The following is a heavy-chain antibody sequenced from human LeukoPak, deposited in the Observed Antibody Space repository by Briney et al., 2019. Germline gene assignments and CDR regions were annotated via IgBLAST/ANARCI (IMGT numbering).Heavy chain of an antibody. CDR3: ATHYYDSSGYYSPDY. CDR1: GGSFSGYH. D-gene: IGHD3-22*01. J-gene: IGHJ4*02. V-gene: IGHV4-34*01. CDR2: INHSGST. Sequence: SETLSLTCGVYGGSFSGYHWNWIRQPPGEGLEWIGEINHSGSTNYNPSLKSRVTISVDTSKKQFSLRLSSVTAADTAVYYCATHYYDSSGYYSPDYWGQGTLVTVSS.